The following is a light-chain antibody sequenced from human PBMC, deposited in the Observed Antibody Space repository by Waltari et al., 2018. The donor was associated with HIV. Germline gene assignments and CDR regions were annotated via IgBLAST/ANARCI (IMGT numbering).Light chain of an antibody. CDR2: PSN. CDR1: NVAISYYTV. CDR3: TSYIPNSPCPYL. Sequence: QSALTQPASVSGSPGPSVTISCTGANVAISYYTVITWYQHITGQAPRLLLTPSNSRPSGISDRFSGSMSDNTASRTIAGLQPEDEADYYCTSYIPNSPCPYLFGTGTHVTVL. V-gene: IGLV2-14*01. J-gene: IGLJ1*01.